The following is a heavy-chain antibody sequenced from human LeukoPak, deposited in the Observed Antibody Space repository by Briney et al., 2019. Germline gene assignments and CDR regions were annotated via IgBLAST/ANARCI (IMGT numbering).Heavy chain of an antibody. Sequence: GGSLRLSCAASGFTFSTYAMSWVRQAPGKGLEWVSSIVNSGGATYYADSVEGRFTISRDNSKNMVYLQVNSLRAEDTAVYYCAKGYSSGINYFDPWGQGTLVIVSS. J-gene: IGHJ5*02. CDR1: GFTFSTYA. CDR3: AKGYSSGINYFDP. D-gene: IGHD3-10*01. V-gene: IGHV3-23*01. CDR2: IVNSGGAT.